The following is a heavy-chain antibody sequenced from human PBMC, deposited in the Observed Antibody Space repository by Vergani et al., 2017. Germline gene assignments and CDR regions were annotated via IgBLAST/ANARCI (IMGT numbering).Heavy chain of an antibody. CDR3: ARRAERWETLLRDDFDV. Sequence: QVQLQQWGPGLLKPSETLSLTCAVYGGSLSGYYWSWIRLAPGKGLEWIGEINHSGTINYNPTLKSPFNVSIDTSRDHFSLKLRSVSAADTSVYFCARRAERWETLLRDDFDVWGQGTFVTVSP. CDR2: INHSGTI. CDR1: GGSLSGYY. J-gene: IGHJ3*01. V-gene: IGHV4-34*01. D-gene: IGHD1-26*01.